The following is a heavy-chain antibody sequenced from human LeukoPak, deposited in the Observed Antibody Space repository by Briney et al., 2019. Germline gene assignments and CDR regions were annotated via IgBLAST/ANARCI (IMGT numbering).Heavy chain of an antibody. V-gene: IGHV3-7*03. CDR3: ATPLDYYDRSDTHQGGD. D-gene: IGHD3-22*01. Sequence: GGSLRLSCAASGLTFSRHWMTWVRQAPGKGLEWVANIKHDGSEKNYVDSVKGRFTISRDNAKNSLYLQMNSLRAEDTAVYYCATPLDYYDRSDTHQGGDWGQGTLVTVSS. CDR2: IKHDGSEK. CDR1: GLTFSRHW. J-gene: IGHJ4*02.